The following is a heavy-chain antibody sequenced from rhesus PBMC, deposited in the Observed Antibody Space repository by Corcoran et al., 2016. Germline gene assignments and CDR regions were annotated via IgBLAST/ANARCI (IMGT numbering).Heavy chain of an antibody. CDR3: ASAGGAGTTDDAFDF. CDR2: LSSSSGNT. D-gene: IGHD1-20*01. V-gene: IGHV4S7*01. Sequence: QVQLQESGPGPLKPAETLSLTCDVSGGSISGGYGWGWIRQPPGQGLEWMGSLSSSSGNTYYNPSLNSRVTISTGPSNSQFPLKLGSVTSADTAVYYCASAGGAGTTDDAFDFWGQGLRVTVSS. J-gene: IGHJ3*01. CDR1: GGSISGGYG.